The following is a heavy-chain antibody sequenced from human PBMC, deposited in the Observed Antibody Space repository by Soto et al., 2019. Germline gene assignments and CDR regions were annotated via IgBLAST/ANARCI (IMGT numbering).Heavy chain of an antibody. CDR2: IWYDGSNK. CDR3: ARVRYGGGLAMVRSLDAFDI. J-gene: IGHJ3*02. CDR1: GFTFSSYG. D-gene: IGHD3-10*01. Sequence: QVQLVESGGGVVQPGRSLRLSCAASGFTFSSYGMHWVRQAPGKGLEWVAVIWYDGSNKYYADSVKGRFTISRDNSKNTLYLQMNSLRAEDTAVYYCARVRYGGGLAMVRSLDAFDIWGQGTMVTVSS. V-gene: IGHV3-33*01.